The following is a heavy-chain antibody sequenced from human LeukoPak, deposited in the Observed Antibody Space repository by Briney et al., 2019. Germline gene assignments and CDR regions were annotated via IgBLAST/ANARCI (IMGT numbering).Heavy chain of an antibody. J-gene: IGHJ4*02. CDR1: GGTFSSYA. Sequence: SVKVSCKASGGTFSSYAISWVRQAPGQGLEWMGGIIPIFGTANYAQKFQGRVAITADESTSTAYMELSSLRSEDTAVYYCARAVTYDYVWGSYRTENYFDYWGQGTLVTVSS. D-gene: IGHD3-16*02. CDR2: IIPIFGTA. V-gene: IGHV1-69*13. CDR3: ARAVTYDYVWGSYRTENYFDY.